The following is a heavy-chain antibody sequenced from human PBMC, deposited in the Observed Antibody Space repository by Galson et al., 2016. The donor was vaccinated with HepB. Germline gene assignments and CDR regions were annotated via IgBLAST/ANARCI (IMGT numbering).Heavy chain of an antibody. D-gene: IGHD3-3*01. CDR1: GASITSHNW. J-gene: IGHJ5*01. CDR2: IYHNGSA. CDR3: ATVPGGVLEWILHWFDS. V-gene: IGHV4-4*02. Sequence: SETLSLTCAVSGASITSHNWWSWVRQSPGKGLEWIGEIYHNGSANYNPSLKSRVTISVDKSKNHFSLSVKSVTAADTGLYYCATVPGGVLEWILHWFDSWGQGTLVTVSA.